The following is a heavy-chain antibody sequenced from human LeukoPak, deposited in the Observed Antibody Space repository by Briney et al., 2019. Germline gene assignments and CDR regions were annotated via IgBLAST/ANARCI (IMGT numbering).Heavy chain of an antibody. V-gene: IGHV6-1*01. D-gene: IGHD2-8*01. J-gene: IGHJ3*02. Sequence: PSQTLSLTCGISGDSVSTNSGAWNWIRQSPSRGLEWLGRTYYRSKWYNDYAVSVKSRITINPDTSKNQFSLQLNSVTPDDTAVYYCAREMVDAFDIWGQGTLVIVSS. CDR1: GDSVSTNSGA. CDR3: AREMVDAFDI. CDR2: TYYRSKWYN.